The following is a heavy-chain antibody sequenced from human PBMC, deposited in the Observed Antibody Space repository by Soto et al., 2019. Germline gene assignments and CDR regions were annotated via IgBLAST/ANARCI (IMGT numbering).Heavy chain of an antibody. CDR2: ISAYNGNT. V-gene: IGHV1-18*01. Sequence: GASVKVSCKASGYTFTSYGINGVRQAPGEGLKWMGWISAYNGNTNFAQNQGRVTLTTDTSTSTAYMELSSLRSDDTAVYYCARDSGYGGNSGPAYLGQGTLVTVSS. J-gene: IGHJ4*02. D-gene: IGHD5-12*01. CDR3: ARDSGYGGNSGPAY. CDR1: GYTFTSYG.